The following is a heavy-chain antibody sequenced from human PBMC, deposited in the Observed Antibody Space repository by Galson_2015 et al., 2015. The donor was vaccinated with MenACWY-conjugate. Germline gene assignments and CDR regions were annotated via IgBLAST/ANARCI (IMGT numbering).Heavy chain of an antibody. CDR2: IYPAESET. D-gene: IGHD5-24*01. V-gene: IGHV5-51*01. J-gene: IGHJ4*02. CDR3: ARLLEYYFDY. Sequence: QSGAEVKKPGKSLKISCKGSGYTTTSYWVGWVRQMPGKGLEWMGVIYPAESETRYSPSFQGQVTISADKSTNTAYLQWSSLKASDTAMYYCARLLEYYFDYWGQGTLVTVSS. CDR1: GYTTTSYW.